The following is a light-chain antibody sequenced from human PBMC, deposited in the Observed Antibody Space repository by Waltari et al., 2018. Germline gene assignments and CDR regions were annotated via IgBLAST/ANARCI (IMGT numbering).Light chain of an antibody. CDR3: QQYDNLPIT. CDR1: QDISKY. V-gene: IGKV1-33*01. CDR2: DAS. J-gene: IGKJ5*01. Sequence: DIQMTQSPSSLSASVGDRVTITCQASQDISKYLNWYQQKSGKAPKLLIYDASNLETGVPSRFSGSGSGTDFTFTISSLQPEDIATYYCQQYDNLPITFGQGTRLEIK.